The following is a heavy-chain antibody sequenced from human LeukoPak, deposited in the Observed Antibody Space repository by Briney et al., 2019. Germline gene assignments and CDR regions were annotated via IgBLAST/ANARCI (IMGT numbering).Heavy chain of an antibody. CDR1: GGSISSSSYY. V-gene: IGHV4-39*01. CDR2: IYYSGST. D-gene: IGHD2-2*02. CDR3: ARHTTYCSSTSCYTLHFDY. Sequence: SETLSLTCTVSGGSISSSSYYWGWIRQPPGKGLEWIGSIYYSGSTYYNPSLKSRVTISVDTSKNQFSLKLNSVTAADTAVYYCARHTTYCSSTSCYTLHFDYWGQGTLVTVSS. J-gene: IGHJ4*02.